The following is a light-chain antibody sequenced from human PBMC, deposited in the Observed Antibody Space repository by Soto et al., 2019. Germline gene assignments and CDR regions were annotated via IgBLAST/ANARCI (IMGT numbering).Light chain of an antibody. CDR1: QNISSN. CDR3: QQYNNWLWT. V-gene: IGKV3-15*01. Sequence: EIVMTQSPATLSVSPGERATLSCRASQNISSNLAWYQQKPGQAPRVLIDGASTRATGIPARFSGSGSGTEFTLNISSLQSEDFAVYYCQQYNNWLWTFGQGTKVEI. J-gene: IGKJ1*01. CDR2: GAS.